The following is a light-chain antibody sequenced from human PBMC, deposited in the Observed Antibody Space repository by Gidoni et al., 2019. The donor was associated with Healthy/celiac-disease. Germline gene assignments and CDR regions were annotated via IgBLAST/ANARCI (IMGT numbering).Light chain of an antibody. CDR3: QQRSNWPLLT. CDR2: DAS. J-gene: IGKJ4*01. V-gene: IGKV3-11*01. Sequence: EIVLTQSPATLSLSPGERATLSCSASQSVSSYLAWYQQKPGQAPRLLIYDASNRATGIPARFSGSGSGTDFTLTISSLEPEDCAVYYCQQRSNWPLLTFGGGTKVEIK. CDR1: QSVSSY.